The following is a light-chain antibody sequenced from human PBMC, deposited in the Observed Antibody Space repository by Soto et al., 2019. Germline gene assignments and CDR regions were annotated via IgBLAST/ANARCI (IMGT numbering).Light chain of an antibody. CDR3: TSYTNSNTLV. CDR1: TSDVGYYNY. J-gene: IGLJ1*01. CDR2: EVS. Sequence: QSALTQPASVSGSPGQSITISCSGTTSDVGYYNYVSWYQHFPGRPPKLMIYEVSNRPSGVSNRFSGSKSANTASLTISGLQAEDEADYYCTSYTNSNTLVFGTGTKLTVL. V-gene: IGLV2-14*01.